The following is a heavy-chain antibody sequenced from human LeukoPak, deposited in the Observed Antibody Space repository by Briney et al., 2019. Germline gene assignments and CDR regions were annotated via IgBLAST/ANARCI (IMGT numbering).Heavy chain of an antibody. J-gene: IGHJ4*02. CDR2: IYPGDSDT. CDR1: GYSFTSYW. V-gene: IGHV5-51*01. D-gene: IGHD4-17*01. Sequence: GESLKISCKGSGYSFTSYWIGWVRQMPGKGLGWMGIIYPGDSDTRYSPSFQGQVTISADKSISTAYLQWSSLKASDTAMYYCARSWRVTTSPFDYWGQGTLVTVSS. CDR3: ARSWRVTTSPFDY.